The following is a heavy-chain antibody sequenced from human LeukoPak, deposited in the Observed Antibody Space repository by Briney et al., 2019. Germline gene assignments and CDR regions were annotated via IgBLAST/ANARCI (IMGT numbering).Heavy chain of an antibody. D-gene: IGHD4-17*01. J-gene: IGHJ4*02. Sequence: GESMKISCKGSGYSSTSYWNGYVRLMPGKGLERMGIIYPGDSDTIYSPSFQGQVTISADKSISTAYLQWSSLKPSDTAMYYCATYGADFDYWGQGTLVTVPS. CDR2: IYPGDSDT. CDR3: ATYGADFDY. V-gene: IGHV5-51*01. CDR1: GYSSTSYW.